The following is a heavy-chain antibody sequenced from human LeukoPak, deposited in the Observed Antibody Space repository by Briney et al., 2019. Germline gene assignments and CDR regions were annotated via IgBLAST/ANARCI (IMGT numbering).Heavy chain of an antibody. Sequence: PGRSLRLSCAASGFTFDDYAMHWVRQAPGKGLEWVSSISSSSSYIYYADSVKGRFTISRDNAKNSLYLQMNSLRAEDTAVYYCARGPEYYDFWSGYSAADYWGQGTLVTVSS. V-gene: IGHV3-21*01. CDR2: ISSSSSYI. D-gene: IGHD3-3*01. J-gene: IGHJ4*02. CDR1: GFTFDDYA. CDR3: ARGPEYYDFWSGYSAADY.